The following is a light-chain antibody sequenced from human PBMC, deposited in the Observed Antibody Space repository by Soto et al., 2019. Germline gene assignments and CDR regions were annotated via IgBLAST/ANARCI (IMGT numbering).Light chain of an antibody. CDR3: QVWDNPSAHVV. J-gene: IGLJ3*02. V-gene: IGLV3-21*02. CDR2: DDY. CDR1: NIGTKS. Sequence: SYELTQPPSVSVAPGQTARITCGGNNIGTKSVHWYQQKPGQAPVLVVYDDYDRPSWIPERFSGSNSGNTATLTISTVEAGDEADSYCQVWDNPSAHVVFGGGTKVTVL.